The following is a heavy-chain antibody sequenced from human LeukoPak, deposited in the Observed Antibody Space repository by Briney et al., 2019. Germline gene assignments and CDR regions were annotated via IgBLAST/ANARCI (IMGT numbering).Heavy chain of an antibody. Sequence: WGSLRLSCAASGFTFSSYEMNWVGQAPGKGLEWVSSISSSSSYIYYADSLKGRFTISRNNAKNSLYLQMNSLRAEDTAVYYCAREMWELRAFDIWGQGTMVTVSS. D-gene: IGHD1-26*01. CDR2: ISSSSSYI. CDR1: GFTFSSYE. J-gene: IGHJ3*02. V-gene: IGHV3-21*01. CDR3: AREMWELRAFDI.